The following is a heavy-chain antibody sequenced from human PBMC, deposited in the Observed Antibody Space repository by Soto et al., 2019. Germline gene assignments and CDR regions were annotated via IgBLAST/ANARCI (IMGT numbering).Heavy chain of an antibody. CDR3: ARENSGYYFDY. CDR1: GYTLTELS. D-gene: IGHD3-22*01. Sequence: GASVKVSCXVSGYTLTELSMHWVRQAPGQGLEWMGWISAYNGNTNYAQKLQGRVTMTTDTSTSTAYMELRSLRSDDTSVYYCARENSGYYFDYWGQGTLVTVSS. CDR2: ISAYNGNT. J-gene: IGHJ4*02. V-gene: IGHV1-18*01.